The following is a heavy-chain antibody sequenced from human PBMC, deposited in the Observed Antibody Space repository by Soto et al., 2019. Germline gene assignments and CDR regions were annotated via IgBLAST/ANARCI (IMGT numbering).Heavy chain of an antibody. J-gene: IGHJ5*02. D-gene: IGHD6-6*01. V-gene: IGHV1-46*03. CDR3: ARSYISSSYWFDP. CDR2: INPSRGTT. CDR1: GYTFITYF. Sequence: GASMKVSCKASGYTFITYFMHWVRQAPGQGLEWMGVINPSRGTTTYAQKFQDRVTMTRDTSASTVYMELSSLRSEDTAMYYCARSYISSSYWFDPWCQGTLVTVS.